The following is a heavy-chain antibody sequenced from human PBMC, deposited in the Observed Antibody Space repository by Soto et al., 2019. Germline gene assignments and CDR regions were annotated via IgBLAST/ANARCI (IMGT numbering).Heavy chain of an antibody. Sequence: SEKGSCRASGYTFSDYNISWLRQARGQGLEWMGWISAYNGNTNYAQKLQGRVTMTTDTSTSTAYMELRSLRSDDTAVYYCAREGYCSGGSCYSLAEYFQHWGQGTLVTVS. J-gene: IGHJ1*01. D-gene: IGHD2-15*01. CDR1: GYTFSDYN. CDR3: AREGYCSGGSCYSLAEYFQH. CDR2: ISAYNGNT. V-gene: IGHV1-18*01.